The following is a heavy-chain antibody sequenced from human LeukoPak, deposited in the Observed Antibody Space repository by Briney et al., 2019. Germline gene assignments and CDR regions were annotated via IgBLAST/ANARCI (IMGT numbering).Heavy chain of an antibody. D-gene: IGHD4-23*01. CDR3: AKDLLRWSFDY. V-gene: IGHV3-53*01. CDR2: IYSGGST. CDR1: GFTVSSNY. Sequence: PGGSLRLSCAASGFTVSSNYMSWVRQAPGQGLEWVSVIYSGGSTYYADSVKGRFTISRDISKNTVYLQMNSLRAEDTAVYYCAKDLLRWSFDYWGQGTLVTVSS. J-gene: IGHJ4*02.